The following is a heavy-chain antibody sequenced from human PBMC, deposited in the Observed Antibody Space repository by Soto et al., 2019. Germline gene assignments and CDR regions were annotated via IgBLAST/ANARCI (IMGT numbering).Heavy chain of an antibody. CDR2: ISAYNGNT. Sequence: ASVNVSCKASGYTFTSYGIIWVRQAPGQGLEGMGWISAYNGNTNYAQKLQGRVTMTTDTSTSTAYMELRSLRSDDTAVYYCARVASSGSYWDAFDIWGQGTMVTVS. V-gene: IGHV1-18*04. D-gene: IGHD3-22*01. CDR1: GYTFTSYG. J-gene: IGHJ3*02. CDR3: ARVASSGSYWDAFDI.